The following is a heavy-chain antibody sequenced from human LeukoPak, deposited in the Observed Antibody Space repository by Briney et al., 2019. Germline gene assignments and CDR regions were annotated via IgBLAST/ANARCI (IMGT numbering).Heavy chain of an antibody. D-gene: IGHD1/OR15-1a*01. V-gene: IGHV3-66*01. Sequence: PGGFLRLSCAASGFTVSSNYMSWVRQAPGKGLEWVSVIYTDGNTYYEDSVKGRFTISRDNSKNTLYLQMNSLRAEDTAVYYCATAPLSTTYSFTWEHDYWGRGTLVTVSS. CDR2: IYTDGNT. J-gene: IGHJ4*02. CDR1: GFTVSSNY. CDR3: ATAPLSTTYSFTWEHDY.